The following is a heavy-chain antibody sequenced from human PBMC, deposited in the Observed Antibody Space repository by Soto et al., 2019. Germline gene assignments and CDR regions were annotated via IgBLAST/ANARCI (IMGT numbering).Heavy chain of an antibody. D-gene: IGHD3-10*01. CDR3: ARDGQYSLRTGSGSYYTY. CDR2: IIPLFGTP. V-gene: IGHV1-69*01. CDR1: GGAFNNYA. J-gene: IGHJ4*02. Sequence: QVQLVQSGAEVKKPGSSVKVSCKASGGAFNNYAVAWVRQAPGQGLEWMGGIIPLFGTPNYAQKFQGRVTITADEATSTVYMELSSLRSEDTALYYCARDGQYSLRTGSGSYYTYWGPGTLGTVSS.